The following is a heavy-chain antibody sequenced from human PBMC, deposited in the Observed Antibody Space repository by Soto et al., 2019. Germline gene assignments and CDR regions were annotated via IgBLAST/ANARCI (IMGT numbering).Heavy chain of an antibody. CDR2: ISGSGGST. D-gene: IGHD5-12*01. Sequence: EVQLLESGGGLVQPGGSLRLSCAASGFTFSSYAMSWVRQAPGKGLEWVSAISGSGGSTYYADSVKGRFTISRDNSKNTLYLQMNSLRAEDTAVYYCAKEKIVATPLPKFFSGGGRRNFDYWGQGTLVTVSS. J-gene: IGHJ4*02. V-gene: IGHV3-23*01. CDR1: GFTFSSYA. CDR3: AKEKIVATPLPKFFSGGGRRNFDY.